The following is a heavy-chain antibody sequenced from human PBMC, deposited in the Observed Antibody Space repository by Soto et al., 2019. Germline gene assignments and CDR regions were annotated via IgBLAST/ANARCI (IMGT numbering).Heavy chain of an antibody. D-gene: IGHD3-22*01. CDR2: IYSGGTT. J-gene: IGHJ5*02. CDR3: ASNGDSSDYRGWFDP. V-gene: IGHV3-66*01. Sequence: EVQLVESGGGLVQPGGSLRLSCAASGFTVISNYMRWVRQAPGKGLEWVSVIYSGGTTYYADSVKGRFTISRDNSKNTLYRQMNSLRAEDTAVYYGASNGDSSDYRGWFDPWGQGTLVTVSS. CDR1: GFTVISNY.